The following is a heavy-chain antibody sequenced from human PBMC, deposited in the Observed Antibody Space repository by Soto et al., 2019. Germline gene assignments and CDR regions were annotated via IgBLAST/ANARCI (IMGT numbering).Heavy chain of an antibody. CDR2: INPSGGST. CDR1: VYTFTSYY. V-gene: IGHV1-46*03. J-gene: IGHJ4*02. D-gene: IGHD3-16*01. Sequence: ASVKVSCKASVYTFTSYYMHWVRQAPGQGLEWMGIINPSGGSTSYAQKFQGRVTMTRDTSTSTVYMELSSLRSEDTAVYYCARWGTGDTYDYWGQGTLVNVSS. CDR3: ARWGTGDTYDY.